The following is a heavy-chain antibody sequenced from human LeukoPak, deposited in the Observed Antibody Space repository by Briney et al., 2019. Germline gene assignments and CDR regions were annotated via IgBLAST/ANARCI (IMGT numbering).Heavy chain of an antibody. J-gene: IGHJ6*02. V-gene: IGHV3-30*18. CDR3: AKALSRSSFVPRV. D-gene: IGHD6-6*01. Sequence: GGSLRLSCAASGFTFSSYGMHWVRQAPGKGLEWVSIISSDGSNKYYADSVKGRFTISRDNSKNTLFLQMNSLRAEDTAVYYCAKALSRSSFVPRVWGQGTTVTVSS. CDR1: GFTFSSYG. CDR2: ISSDGSNK.